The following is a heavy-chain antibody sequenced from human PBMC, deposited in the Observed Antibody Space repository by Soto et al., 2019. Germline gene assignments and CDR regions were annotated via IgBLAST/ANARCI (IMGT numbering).Heavy chain of an antibody. CDR3: AHRTLLWFGKLSSYYFDS. J-gene: IGHJ4*02. CDR1: GFSLDTSKVA. CDR2: IYWDDDK. Sequence: QITLKESGPSLVTPTQTLTLTCTFSGFSLDTSKVAVGWIRQPPGKALEWLALIYWDDDKRFNPSLKNRLTITKDTSKNPVVPTMPNVDPVDTANYYCAHRTLLWFGKLSSYYFDSWGQGTLVTVSS. V-gene: IGHV2-5*02. D-gene: IGHD3-10*01.